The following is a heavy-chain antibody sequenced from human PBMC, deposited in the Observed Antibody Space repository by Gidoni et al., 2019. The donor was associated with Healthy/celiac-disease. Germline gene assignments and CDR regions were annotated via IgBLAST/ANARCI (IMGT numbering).Heavy chain of an antibody. CDR3: AKERRREQWLADYFDY. Sequence: EVQLLESGGGLVQPGGSLRLSCAASGLTFRCYAISCVRQAPGKGLVWVSAISGSGGSTYYADSVKGRFTISRDNSKNTLYLQMNSLRAEDTAVYYCAKERRREQWLADYFDYWGQGTLVTVSS. V-gene: IGHV3-23*01. D-gene: IGHD6-19*01. CDR1: GLTFRCYA. CDR2: ISGSGGST. J-gene: IGHJ4*02.